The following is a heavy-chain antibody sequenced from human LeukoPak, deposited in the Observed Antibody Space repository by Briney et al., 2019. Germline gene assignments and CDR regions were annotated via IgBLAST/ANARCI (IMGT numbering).Heavy chain of an antibody. CDR2: IKEDGSEK. D-gene: IGHD2-15*01. V-gene: IGHV3-7*01. Sequence: PGGSLRLSCAASGFTFSNYWMTWVRQAPGGGLEWVANIKEDGSEKYYVDSMKGRFTISRDNAKNSLYVQMNSLRAEDTAVYYCARDQGYLAFDYWGQGTLVTVSS. CDR1: GFTFSNYW. J-gene: IGHJ4*02. CDR3: ARDQGYLAFDY.